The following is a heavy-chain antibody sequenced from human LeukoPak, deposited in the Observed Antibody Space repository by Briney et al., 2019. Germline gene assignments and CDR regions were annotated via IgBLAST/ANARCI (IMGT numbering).Heavy chain of an antibody. J-gene: IGHJ6*03. CDR1: GFTFTSSA. D-gene: IGHD6-6*01. CDR3: ATGAKQLVQYYYFYMDV. Sequence: SVKVSCKASGFTFTSSAMQWVRQARGQRLEWIGWIVVGSGNTNYAQKFQERVTITRDMSTSTAYMELSSLRSEDTAVYYCATGAKQLVQYYYFYMDVWGKGTTVTVSS. CDR2: IVVGSGNT. V-gene: IGHV1-58*02.